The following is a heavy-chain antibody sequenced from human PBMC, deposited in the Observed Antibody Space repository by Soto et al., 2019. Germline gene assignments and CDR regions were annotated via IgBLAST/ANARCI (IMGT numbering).Heavy chain of an antibody. Sequence: SETLSLTCTVSGGSISRYYWSWIRQPPGKGLEWIGYIFYSGSTNYNPSLKSRVTISVDTSKNQFSLKLSSLTAADTAVYYCASLGGAGSSPNWFDPWGQGTLVTVSS. J-gene: IGHJ5*02. CDR2: IFYSGST. CDR3: ASLGGAGSSPNWFDP. D-gene: IGHD2-15*01. V-gene: IGHV4-59*08. CDR1: GGSISRYY.